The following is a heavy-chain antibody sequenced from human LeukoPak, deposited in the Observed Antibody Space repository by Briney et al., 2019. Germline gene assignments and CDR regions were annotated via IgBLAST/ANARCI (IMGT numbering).Heavy chain of an antibody. CDR2: ISYDGSNK. J-gene: IGHJ4*02. Sequence: PGGSLRLSCAASGFTFSSYAMHWVRQAPGKGLEWVAVISYDGSNKYYADSVKGRFTISRDNAKNSLYLQMNSLRAEDTAVYYCARGGTYCDSDCYGTNYWGQGTLVTVSS. CDR3: ARGGTYCDSDCYGTNY. V-gene: IGHV3-30-3*01. D-gene: IGHD2-21*02. CDR1: GFTFSSYA.